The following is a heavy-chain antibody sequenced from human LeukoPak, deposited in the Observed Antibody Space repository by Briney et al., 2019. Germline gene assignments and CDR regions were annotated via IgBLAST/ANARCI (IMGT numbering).Heavy chain of an antibody. CDR1: GFTFSSYT. Sequence: GRSLRLSCAASGFTFSSYTIHWVRQAPGKGLEWVAVISNDGSNGYYADSVKGRFTISRDNSKNTLYLQMNSLRAEDTAVYYCARGGRGFSYWGQGTLVTVSS. CDR2: ISNDGSNG. J-gene: IGHJ4*02. D-gene: IGHD3-10*01. V-gene: IGHV3-30*04. CDR3: ARGGRGFSY.